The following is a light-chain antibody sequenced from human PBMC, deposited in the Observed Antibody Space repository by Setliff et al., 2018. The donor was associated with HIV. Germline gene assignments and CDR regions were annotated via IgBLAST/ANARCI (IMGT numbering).Light chain of an antibody. CDR3: TSYTGSNNFGV. CDR1: SSDVGGYNY. CDR2: DVT. V-gene: IGLV2-14*03. J-gene: IGLJ1*01. Sequence: QSVLTQPASVSGSPGQSITISCTGTSSDVGGYNYVSWYQQHPGKAPKLMIYDVTNRPSGVSNRFSGSNSGNTASLTISGLQAEDEADYYCTSYTGSNNFGVFGTGTKVTVL.